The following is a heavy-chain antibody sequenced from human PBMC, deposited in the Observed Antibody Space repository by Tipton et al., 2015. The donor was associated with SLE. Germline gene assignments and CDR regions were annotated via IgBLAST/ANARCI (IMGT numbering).Heavy chain of an antibody. CDR1: GGSSSSGDYPWISSGGYY. CDR2: IFHSGNT. Sequence: TLSLTCTVSGGSSSSGDYPWISSGGYYWSWIRQHPGKGLEWIGFIFHSGNTYYNPSLKSRVFISVDTSKNQFSLRVNSVTAADTAVYYCARGRSSSPGYMDVWGRGTTVIVSS. D-gene: IGHD6-6*01. CDR3: ARGRSSSPGYMDV. V-gene: IGHV4-31*03. J-gene: IGHJ6*04.